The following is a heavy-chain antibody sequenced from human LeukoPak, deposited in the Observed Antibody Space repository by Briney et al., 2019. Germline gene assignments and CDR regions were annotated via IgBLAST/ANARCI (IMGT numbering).Heavy chain of an antibody. CDR3: AKYAITMIVVS. J-gene: IGHJ4*02. CDR2: ISSSSSTI. Sequence: PGGSLRLSCAASGFTFSSYSMNWVRQAPGKGLEWVSYISSSSSTIYYADSVKGRFTISRDNSKNTLYLQMNSLRAEDTAVYYCAKYAITMIVVSWGQGTLVTVSS. V-gene: IGHV3-48*01. CDR1: GFTFSSYS. D-gene: IGHD3-22*01.